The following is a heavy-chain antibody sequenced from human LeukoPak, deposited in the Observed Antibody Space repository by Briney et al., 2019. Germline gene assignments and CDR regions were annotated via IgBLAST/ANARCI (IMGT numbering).Heavy chain of an antibody. CDR2: IIPIFGTA. Sequence: ASVKVSCKASGGTFSSYAISWVRQAPGQGLEWMGGIIPIFGTANYAQKFQGRVTITADKSTSTAYMELSSLRSEDTAVYYCARDRPEYSSSWYSFDYWGQGTLVTVSS. D-gene: IGHD6-13*01. J-gene: IGHJ4*02. V-gene: IGHV1-69*06. CDR3: ARDRPEYSSSWYSFDY. CDR1: GGTFSSYA.